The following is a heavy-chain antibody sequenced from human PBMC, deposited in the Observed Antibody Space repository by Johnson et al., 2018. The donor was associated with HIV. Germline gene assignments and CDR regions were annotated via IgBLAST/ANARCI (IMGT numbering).Heavy chain of an antibody. CDR3: VRDFRYSSSWYDAFDI. Sequence: QVQLVESGGGVVQPGRSLRLSCAASGFTFSSYAMHWVRQAPGKGLEWVAVISYDGSNKYYADSVKGRFTISRDNSKNTLYLQMNSLRAEDTAVYYCVRDFRYSSSWYDAFDIWGQGTMVTVSS. V-gene: IGHV3-30-3*01. CDR2: ISYDGSNK. CDR1: GFTFSSYA. J-gene: IGHJ3*02. D-gene: IGHD6-13*01.